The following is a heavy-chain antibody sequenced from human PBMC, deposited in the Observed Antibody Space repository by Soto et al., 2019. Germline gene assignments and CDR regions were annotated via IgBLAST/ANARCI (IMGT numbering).Heavy chain of an antibody. D-gene: IGHD2-21*01. V-gene: IGHV3-23*01. CDR1: GGPFSSYS. CDR2: ISGSGGST. J-gene: IGHJ4*02. Sequence: GGSLRLSCAASGGPFSSYSMNWVRQAPGKGLEWVSAISGSGGSTYYADSVKGRFTISRDNSKNTLYLQMNSLRAEDTAVYYCAKVIRVISRYYFDYWGQGTLVTVSS. CDR3: AKVIRVISRYYFDY.